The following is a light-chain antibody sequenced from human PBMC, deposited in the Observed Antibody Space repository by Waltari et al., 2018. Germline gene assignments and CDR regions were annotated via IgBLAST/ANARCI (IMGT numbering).Light chain of an antibody. Sequence: QSALTQPRSVSGSPGQSVTLPCPGTSSNVGGYNHVPWYQQHPGKAPNLMISETTQRPSGVPDRFSGSKSGNTASLTISGLQADDEADYYCCSYAGSFTLLFGGGTRVTVL. CDR3: CSYAGSFTLL. V-gene: IGLV2-11*01. CDR2: ETT. J-gene: IGLJ2*01. CDR1: SSNVGGYNH.